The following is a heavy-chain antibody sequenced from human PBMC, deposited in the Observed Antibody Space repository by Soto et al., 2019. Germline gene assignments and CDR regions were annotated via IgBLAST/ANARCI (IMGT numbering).Heavy chain of an antibody. CDR3: AAALYDFWSGYNAPDY. J-gene: IGHJ4*02. Sequence: ASVKVSCKASGFTFTSSAVQWVRQARGQRLEWIGWIVVGSGNTNYAQKFQERVTITRDMSTSTAYMELSSLRSEDTAVYYCAAALYDFWSGYNAPDYWGQGTLVTASS. CDR1: GFTFTSSA. CDR2: IVVGSGNT. V-gene: IGHV1-58*01. D-gene: IGHD3-3*01.